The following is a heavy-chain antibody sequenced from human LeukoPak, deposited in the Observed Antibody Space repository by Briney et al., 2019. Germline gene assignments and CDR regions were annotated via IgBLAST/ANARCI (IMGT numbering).Heavy chain of an antibody. CDR2: IYYSGST. J-gene: IGHJ5*02. D-gene: IGHD2-15*01. Sequence: SETLSLTCTVSGGSISSYYWSWIRQPPGKGLEWIGYIYYSGSTNYNPSLKSRVTISVDTSKNQFSLKLSSVTAADTAVYYCARAGVVAATTNWFDPWGQGTLVTVSS. CDR1: GGSISSYY. CDR3: ARAGVVAATTNWFDP. V-gene: IGHV4-59*08.